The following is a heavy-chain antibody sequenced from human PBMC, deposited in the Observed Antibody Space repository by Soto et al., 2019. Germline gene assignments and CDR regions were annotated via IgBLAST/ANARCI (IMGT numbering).Heavy chain of an antibody. J-gene: IGHJ4*02. Sequence: QAGGSLRLSCAASGFTFSSYEMNWVRQAPGKGLEWVSYISSSGSTIYYADSVKGRFTISRDNAKNSLYLQMNSLRAEDTAVYYCARGPYGSGVFDYWGQGTLVTVSS. D-gene: IGHD3-10*01. CDR2: ISSSGSTI. CDR1: GFTFSSYE. V-gene: IGHV3-48*03. CDR3: ARGPYGSGVFDY.